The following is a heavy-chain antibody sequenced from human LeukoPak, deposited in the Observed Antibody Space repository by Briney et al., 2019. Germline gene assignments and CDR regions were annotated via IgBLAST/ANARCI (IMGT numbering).Heavy chain of an antibody. Sequence: PGGSLRLSCAGSGFPFSIYGMNWVRQAPGKGLEWVSGISPGGGPTYYADSVKGRFTISRDNSKNTLYLQMNSLRPEDTAVYYCTKEGLPSGSSWSAWFDPWGQGTLVTVSS. CDR3: TKEGLPSGSSWSAWFDP. CDR2: ISPGGGPT. CDR1: GFPFSIYG. J-gene: IGHJ5*02. V-gene: IGHV3-23*01. D-gene: IGHD3-10*01.